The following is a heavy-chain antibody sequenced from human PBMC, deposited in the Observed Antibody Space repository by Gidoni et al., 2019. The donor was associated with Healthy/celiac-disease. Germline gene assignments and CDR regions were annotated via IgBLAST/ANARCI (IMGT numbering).Heavy chain of an antibody. J-gene: IGHJ6*02. CDR1: GFTLSSYS. Sequence: EVQLVESGGGLVKPGGSLRLSCAASGFTLSSYSMNWVRQAPGKGLEWVSSISSSSSYIYYADSVKGRFTISRDNAKNSLYLQMNSLRAEDTAVYYCARDLYSGYDLKEYYGMDVWGQGTTVTVSS. D-gene: IGHD5-12*01. V-gene: IGHV3-21*01. CDR2: ISSSSSYI. CDR3: ARDLYSGYDLKEYYGMDV.